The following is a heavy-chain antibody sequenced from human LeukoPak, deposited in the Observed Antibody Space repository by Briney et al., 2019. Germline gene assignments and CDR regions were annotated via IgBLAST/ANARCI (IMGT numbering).Heavy chain of an antibody. CDR2: IYYSGST. CDR1: GGSISSYY. CDR3: ARQGSSCFYLEY. D-gene: IGHD6-13*01. V-gene: IGHV4-59*08. J-gene: IGHJ4*02. Sequence: SETLSLTRTVSGGSISSYYWSWIRQPPGKGLEWIGYIYYSGSTNYNPSLKSRVTISVDTSKNQFSLKLSSVTAADTAVYYCARQGSSCFYLEYWGQGTLVTVSS.